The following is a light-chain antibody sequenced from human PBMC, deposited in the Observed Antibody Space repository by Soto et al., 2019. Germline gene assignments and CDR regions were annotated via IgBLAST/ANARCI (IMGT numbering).Light chain of an antibody. J-gene: IGLJ1*01. CDR2: DVS. Sequence: QSALTQPASVSGSPGQSITISCTGTKSDIYTYDYVSWYQQHPGKVPKLIIYDVSRRPSGVSNRFSGSKSGNTASLHISGLQAGDEAEYYCSSYRRSNPLVLGNGTKVTVL. CDR1: KSDIYTYDY. CDR3: SSYRRSNPLV. V-gene: IGLV2-14*03.